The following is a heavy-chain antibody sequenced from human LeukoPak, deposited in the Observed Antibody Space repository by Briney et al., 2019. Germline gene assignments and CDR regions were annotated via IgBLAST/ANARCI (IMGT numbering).Heavy chain of an antibody. CDR1: GGSISSYY. CDR2: IYHSGST. D-gene: IGHD3-16*01. CDR3: ARGFMNSAFDF. V-gene: IGHV4-38-2*02. J-gene: IGHJ3*01. Sequence: SETLSLTCTVSGGSISSYYWSWIRQPPGKGLEWIGSIYHSGSTYYNPSLKSRVTISVDTSKNQFSLKLSSVTAADTAVYYCARGFMNSAFDFWGQGTMVPVSS.